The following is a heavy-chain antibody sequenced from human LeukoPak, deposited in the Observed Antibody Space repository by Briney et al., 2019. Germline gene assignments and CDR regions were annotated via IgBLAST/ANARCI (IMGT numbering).Heavy chain of an antibody. V-gene: IGHV1-69*13. D-gene: IGHD3-22*01. J-gene: IGHJ4*02. CDR1: GYTFTSYG. CDR3: AREFAYDSSGYYYYY. CDR2: IIPIFGTA. Sequence: SVKVSCKTSGYTFTSYGISWVRQAPGQGLEWMGGIIPIFGTANYAQKFQGRVTITADESTSTAYMELSSLRSEDTAVYYCAREFAYDSSGYYYYYWGQGTLVTVSS.